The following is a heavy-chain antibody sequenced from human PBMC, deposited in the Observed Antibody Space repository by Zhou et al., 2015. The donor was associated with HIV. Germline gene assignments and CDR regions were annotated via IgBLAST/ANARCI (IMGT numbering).Heavy chain of an antibody. V-gene: IGHV1-69*01. Sequence: QVQLVQSGAEVKKPGSSVKVSCKASGGTFSSYAISWVRQAPGQGLEWMGGIIPIFGTANYAQKFQGRVTITADESTSTAYMELSSLRSEDTAVYYCARVPYGSGRDEVYYFDYWGQGTLVTVSS. J-gene: IGHJ4*02. CDR3: ARVPYGSGRDEVYYFDY. D-gene: IGHD3-10*01. CDR2: IIPIFGTA. CDR1: GGTFSSYA.